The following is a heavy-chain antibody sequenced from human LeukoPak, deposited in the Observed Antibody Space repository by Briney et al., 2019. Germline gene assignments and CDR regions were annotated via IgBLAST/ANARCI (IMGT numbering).Heavy chain of an antibody. Sequence: ASVKVSCKGSGYTFTTYGIDWVRQAPGQGPEGMGWISAYNGNTDYAQKFQGRVTVTTDTSAKTAYMQLSGLRADDTAVYYCAIFGLVRGGSDYWGQGTLVTVSS. CDR3: AIFGLVRGGSDY. CDR2: ISAYNGNT. V-gene: IGHV1-18*04. J-gene: IGHJ4*02. CDR1: GYTFTTYG. D-gene: IGHD3-10*01.